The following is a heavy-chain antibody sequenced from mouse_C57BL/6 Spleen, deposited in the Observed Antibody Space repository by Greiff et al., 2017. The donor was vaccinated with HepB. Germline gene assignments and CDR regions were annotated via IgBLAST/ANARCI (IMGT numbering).Heavy chain of an antibody. CDR3: AREGFSSPYAMDY. V-gene: IGHV1-53*01. Sequence: QVQLKQPGTELVKPGASVKLSCKASGYTFTSYWMHWVKQRPGQGLEWIGNINPSNGGTNYNEKFKSKATLTVDKSSSTAYMQLSSLTSEDSAVYYYAREGFSSPYAMDYWGQGTSVTVSS. D-gene: IGHD1-1*01. CDR2: INPSNGGT. J-gene: IGHJ4*01. CDR1: GYTFTSYW.